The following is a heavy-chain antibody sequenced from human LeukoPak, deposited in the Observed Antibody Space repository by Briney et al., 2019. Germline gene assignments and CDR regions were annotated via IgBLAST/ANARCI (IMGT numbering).Heavy chain of an antibody. CDR1: GFSFSSYA. Sequence: GGSLRLSCGTSGFSFSSYAMHWVRQAPGKGLEWVAVISYDGSNKYYADSVKGRFTISRDNSKNTLYLQMNSLRAEDTAVYYCASYGYGGNPRPIDYWGQGTLVTVSS. V-gene: IGHV3-30-3*01. J-gene: IGHJ4*02. CDR2: ISYDGSNK. CDR3: ASYGYGGNPRPIDY. D-gene: IGHD4-23*01.